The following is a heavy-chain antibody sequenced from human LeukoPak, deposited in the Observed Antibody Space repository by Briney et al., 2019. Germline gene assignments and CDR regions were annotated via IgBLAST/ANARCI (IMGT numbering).Heavy chain of an antibody. D-gene: IGHD1-1*01. V-gene: IGHV3-74*01. CDR1: GFTFSSYW. CDR2: INGDGSTS. Sequence: RTGGSLRLSCAASGFTFSSYWMHWVRQAPGKGLVWVSRINGDGSTSNYADSVKGRFTISRDNAKNTLYLQMNSLRAEDTAVYYCARASNRNSINFDYWGQGTLVTVSS. J-gene: IGHJ4*02. CDR3: ARASNRNSINFDY.